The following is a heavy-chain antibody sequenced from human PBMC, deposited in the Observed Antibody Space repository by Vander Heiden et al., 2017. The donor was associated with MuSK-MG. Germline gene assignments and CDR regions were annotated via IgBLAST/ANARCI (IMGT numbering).Heavy chain of an antibody. CDR2: ISSSGSSV. CDR3: ARGVINA. CDR1: GLTFTSYS. V-gene: IGHV3-48*01. Sequence: EVQLVESGGGLVQPGGSLRLSCAASGLTFTSYSMTWVRQAPGKGLEGVSYISSSGSSVYYADSVKGRFTISRDNAKNSVHLQMNSLRGDDTAVYYCARGVINAWGQGTLVTVSS. J-gene: IGHJ5*02.